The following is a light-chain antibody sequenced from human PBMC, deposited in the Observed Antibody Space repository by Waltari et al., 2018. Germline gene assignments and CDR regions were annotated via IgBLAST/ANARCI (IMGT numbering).Light chain of an antibody. J-gene: IGLJ1*01. V-gene: IGLV2-14*01. Sequence: QSALTQPASVSGSPGQSITISCTGTSSDVGGYNYASWYQQHPGKAPKLMIYEVSNRPSGVSNRVSGSKSGTTASLTISGLQAEDEADYYCSSYTSSSTLVVFGTGTKVTVL. CDR3: SSYTSSSTLVV. CDR2: EVS. CDR1: SSDVGGYNY.